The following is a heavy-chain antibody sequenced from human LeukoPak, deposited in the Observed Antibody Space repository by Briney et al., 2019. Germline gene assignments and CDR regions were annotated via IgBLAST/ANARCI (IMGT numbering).Heavy chain of an antibody. D-gene: IGHD2-2*01. V-gene: IGHV1-2*02. CDR1: GYTFTGYY. Sequence: GASVNVSCKASGYTFTGYYMHWVRQAPGQGLEWMGWINPNSGGTNYAQKFQGRVTMTRDTSISTAYMELSRLRSDDTAVYYCARGLVVPAAMLVVGAFDIWGQGTMVTVSS. CDR2: INPNSGGT. CDR3: ARGLVVPAAMLVVGAFDI. J-gene: IGHJ3*02.